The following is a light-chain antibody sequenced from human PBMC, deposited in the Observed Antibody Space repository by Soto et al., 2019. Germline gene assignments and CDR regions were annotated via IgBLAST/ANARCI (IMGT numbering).Light chain of an antibody. CDR1: ESVSSN. CDR2: GAS. V-gene: IGKV3-15*01. Sequence: EIVMTQSPATLSVSPGERANLSCRASESVSSNLAWYQQKPGQAPRLLIYGASTRATGIPARFSGSGSGTDFTLTISSLEPEDFAVYYCQQRSNWPLTFGGGTKVDIK. J-gene: IGKJ4*01. CDR3: QQRSNWPLT.